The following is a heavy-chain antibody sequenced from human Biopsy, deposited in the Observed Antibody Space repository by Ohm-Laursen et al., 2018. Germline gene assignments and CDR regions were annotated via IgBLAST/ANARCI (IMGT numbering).Heavy chain of an antibody. CDR1: GESFNGYY. CDR2: INHSGRT. Sequence: SDTLSLTCAVYGESFNGYYWSWIRQTPEKGLEWIGEINHSGRTNYNPSLKRRTTLSADSSNSQFSLRLTSVTAADTAIYYCARGSGYFKLDVWGQGTTVTVSS. D-gene: IGHD5-12*01. V-gene: IGHV4-34*01. J-gene: IGHJ6*02. CDR3: ARGSGYFKLDV.